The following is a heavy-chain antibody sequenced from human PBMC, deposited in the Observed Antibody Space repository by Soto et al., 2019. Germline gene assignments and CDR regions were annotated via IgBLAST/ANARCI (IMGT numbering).Heavy chain of an antibody. CDR3: ARVQHCSGGGCSYGMAV. CDR2: IIPVFGTA. J-gene: IGHJ6*02. D-gene: IGHD2-15*01. CDR1: GGTFSNSG. V-gene: IGHV1-69*12. Sequence: QVQLVQSGAEVKKPGSSVKVSCKASGGTFSNSGISWVRQAPGQGLEWMGGIIPVFGTANYAQKFQGRVTITADESTSTAYMELSSLRSEDTAVYYCARVQHCSGGGCSYGMAVWGRGTTVTVSS.